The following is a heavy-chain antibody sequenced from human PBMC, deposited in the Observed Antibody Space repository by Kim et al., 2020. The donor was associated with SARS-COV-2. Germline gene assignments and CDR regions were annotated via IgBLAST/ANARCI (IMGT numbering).Heavy chain of an antibody. D-gene: IGHD3-3*01. CDR3: ARVRFSITIFGVVTRLFDY. CDR2: FYYIGFT. CDR1: GGSISSGDYY. V-gene: IGHV4-30-4*01. Sequence: SETLSLTCTVSGGSISSGDYYWSWIRQPPGNGLDWFGYFYYIGFTYYNPSLNIRVTISVDTSKNQFSLKLSSVTAADTAVYYCARVRFSITIFGVVTRLFDYWGQGTLVTVSS. J-gene: IGHJ4*02.